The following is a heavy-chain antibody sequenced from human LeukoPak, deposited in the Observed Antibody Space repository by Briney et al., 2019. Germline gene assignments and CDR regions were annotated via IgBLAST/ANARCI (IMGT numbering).Heavy chain of an antibody. J-gene: IGHJ5*02. CDR1: GGSISSSSYY. CDR2: IYYSGST. D-gene: IGHD5-18*01. CDR3: ARDEGGYSYGFNWFDP. V-gene: IGHV4-39*07. Sequence: SETLSLTCTVAGGSISSSSYYWGWIRQPPGKGLEWIGGIYYSGSTYYNPSLKSRFTISVDTSKNQCSLKLSSVTAADTAVYYCARDEGGYSYGFNWFDPWGQGTLVTVSS.